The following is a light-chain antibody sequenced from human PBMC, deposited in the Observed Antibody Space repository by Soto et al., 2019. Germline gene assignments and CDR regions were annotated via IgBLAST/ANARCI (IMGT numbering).Light chain of an antibody. CDR3: QSYDNSFSGRGV. CDR1: SSNIGAGYD. V-gene: IGLV1-40*01. Sequence: PVLTQPPSVSGAPGQRVTISCTGSSSNIGAGYDVHWYQQLPGTAPKLLIYVNTNRPSGVPDRFSASKSGTSASLAITGLQAEDEGHYYCQSYDNSFSGRGVFGGGTKLTVL. CDR2: VNT. J-gene: IGLJ3*02.